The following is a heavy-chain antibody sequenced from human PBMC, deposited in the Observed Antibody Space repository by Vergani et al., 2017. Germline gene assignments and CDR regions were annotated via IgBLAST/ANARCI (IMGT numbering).Heavy chain of an antibody. J-gene: IGHJ4*02. CDR3: ARGGTSSKGDYFDF. CDR1: GYTFTDYF. CDR2: INPNSGGT. Sequence: QVQLVQSGAEVKKPGASVKVSCKASGYTFTDYFMHWVRQAPGQGLEWMGWINPNSGGTNYAQKFQGRVTITRDTSIRTAYMELSNLRSDDTAGYYCARGGTSSKGDYFDFWGQGTLVTVSS. V-gene: IGHV1-2*02. D-gene: IGHD2-2*01.